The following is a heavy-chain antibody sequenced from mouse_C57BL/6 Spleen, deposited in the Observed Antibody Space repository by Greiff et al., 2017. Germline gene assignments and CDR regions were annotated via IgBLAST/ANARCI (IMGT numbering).Heavy chain of an antibody. Sequence: VQLQQPGAELVMPGASVKLSCKASGYTFTSYWLHWVKQRPGHGLEWIGEIDPSDSYTKYNQKFKGKSTLTVDKSSSTAYMPLSSLTSEDSAVYYCARRGGSSYTGYFDYWGQGTTLTVSS. D-gene: IGHD1-1*01. CDR1: GYTFTSYW. J-gene: IGHJ2*01. CDR2: IDPSDSYT. V-gene: IGHV1-69*01. CDR3: ARRGGSSYTGYFDY.